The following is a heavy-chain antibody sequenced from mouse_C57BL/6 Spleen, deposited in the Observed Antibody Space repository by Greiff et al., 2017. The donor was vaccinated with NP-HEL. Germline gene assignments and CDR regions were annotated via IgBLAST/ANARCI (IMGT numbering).Heavy chain of an antibody. CDR2: IRNKANGYTT. CDR3: ARYGNYAWFAY. J-gene: IGHJ3*01. V-gene: IGHV7-3*01. CDR1: GFTFTDYY. Sequence: EVKLMESGGGLVQPGGSLSLSCAASGFTFTDYYMSWVRQPPGKALEWLGFIRNKANGYTTEYSASVKGRFTISRANSQSILYLQMNALRAEDSATYYCARYGNYAWFAYWGQGTLVTVSA. D-gene: IGHD2-1*01.